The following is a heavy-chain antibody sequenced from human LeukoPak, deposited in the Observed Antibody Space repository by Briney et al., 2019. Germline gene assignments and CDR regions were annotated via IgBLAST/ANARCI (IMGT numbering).Heavy chain of an antibody. CDR2: IYPGDSDA. J-gene: IGHJ4*02. CDR1: GYSFTNYW. Sequence: GESLKISCEGSGYSFTNYWIGWVRQMPGKGLKWMGIIYPGDSDARYSPSFQGQVTISADKSISTAYLQWNSLKASDTAMYYCARRRDLYSGSYYPFDYWGQGTLVTVSS. D-gene: IGHD1-26*01. V-gene: IGHV5-51*01. CDR3: ARRRDLYSGSYYPFDY.